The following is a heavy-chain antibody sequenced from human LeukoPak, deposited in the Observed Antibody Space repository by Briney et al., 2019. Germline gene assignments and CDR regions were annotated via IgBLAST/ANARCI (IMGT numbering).Heavy chain of an antibody. D-gene: IGHD4-23*01. CDR3: ARGGDGGNPFDY. J-gene: IGHJ4*02. V-gene: IGHV3-53*01. Sequence: GGSLRLSCAVSGFSVSNNYMSWVRQAPGKGLAWVSVIYSGGGTYYADSVKGRFTISRDNSKNTLYLQMNSLRAEDTAVYYCARGGDGGNPFDYWGQGTLVTVSS. CDR1: GFSVSNNY. CDR2: IYSGGGT.